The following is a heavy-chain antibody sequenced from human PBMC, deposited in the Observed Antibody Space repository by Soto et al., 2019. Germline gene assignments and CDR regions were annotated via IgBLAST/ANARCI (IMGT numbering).Heavy chain of an antibody. V-gene: IGHV4-30-4*01. J-gene: IGHJ6*01. D-gene: IGHD3-3*01. Sequence: QVQLQESGPGLVKPSQTLSLTCTVSGGSISSGDYYWSWIRQPPGKGLEWIGYIYYSGSTYYNPSLKSRVTISVDTSKNQFSLKLSSVTAVYTAGYNCARVLRTSLMDVWGQVPTVTVCS. CDR2: IYYSGST. CDR3: ARVLRTSLMDV. CDR1: GGSISSGDYY.